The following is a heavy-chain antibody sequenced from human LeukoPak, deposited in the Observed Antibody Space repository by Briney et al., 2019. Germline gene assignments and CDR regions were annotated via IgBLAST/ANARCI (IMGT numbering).Heavy chain of an antibody. CDR3: AKSGGYGLIDY. CDR1: GGSFSAYY. CDR2: INHSGST. J-gene: IGHJ4*02. D-gene: IGHD1-26*01. V-gene: IGHV4-34*01. Sequence: SETLSLTCAVSGGSFSAYYWSWIRQPPGKGLEWIGEINHSGSTNYNPSLKSRVTISVDTSKNQFSLRLNSVTAADTAMYYCAKSGGYGLIDYWGQGTRVTVSS.